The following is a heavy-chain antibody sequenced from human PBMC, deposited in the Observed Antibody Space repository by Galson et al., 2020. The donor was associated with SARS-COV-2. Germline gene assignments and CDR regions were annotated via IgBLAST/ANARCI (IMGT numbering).Heavy chain of an antibody. CDR3: TRRDISGDDY. D-gene: IGHD7-27*01. CDR1: GYTFTSYR. J-gene: IGHJ4*02. CDR2: ITTYNGKT. V-gene: IGHV1-18*04. Sequence: KISCNALGYTFTSYRIHWVRQPPGQRPEWTRGITTYNGKTNYAPKLEGRVTMTADTSTSTVYMELRSLISDDTAVYYCTRRDISGDDYWGQGTLVTVSS.